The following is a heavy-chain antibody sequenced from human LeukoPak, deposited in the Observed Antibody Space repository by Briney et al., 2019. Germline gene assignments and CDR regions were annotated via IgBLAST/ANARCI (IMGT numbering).Heavy chain of an antibody. Sequence: PGGSLRLSCAASGFIFSSEAMSWVRQAPGKGLEWVSAISVSGGSTYYADSVKGRFTISRDNSKNTLYLQLSSLRADDTAVYYCATAFNSGSYSDYFDYWGQGTLVTVSS. V-gene: IGHV3-23*01. D-gene: IGHD3-10*01. J-gene: IGHJ4*02. CDR3: ATAFNSGSYSDYFDY. CDR2: ISVSGGST. CDR1: GFIFSSEA.